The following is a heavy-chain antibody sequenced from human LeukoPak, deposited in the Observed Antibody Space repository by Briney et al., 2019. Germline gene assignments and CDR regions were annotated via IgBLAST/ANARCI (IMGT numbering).Heavy chain of an antibody. V-gene: IGHV4-39*07. D-gene: IGHD3-22*01. CDR1: GGSISSSSYY. CDR2: IYYSGNT. CDR3: AREVGLYYYDSSGPTSGAFDI. J-gene: IGHJ3*02. Sequence: SETLSLTCTVSGGSISSSSYYWGWIRQPPGKGLEWIGRIYYSGNTYYNPSLKSRVTISVDTSKNQFSLKLSSVTAADTAVYYCAREVGLYYYDSSGPTSGAFDIWGQGTMVTVSS.